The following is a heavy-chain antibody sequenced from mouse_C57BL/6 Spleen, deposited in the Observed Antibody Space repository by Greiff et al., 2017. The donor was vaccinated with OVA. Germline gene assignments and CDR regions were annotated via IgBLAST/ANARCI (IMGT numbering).Heavy chain of an antibody. CDR3: ARDDGYPDY. D-gene: IGHD2-3*01. Sequence: ESGPGLVKPSQSLSLTCSVTGYSITSGYYWNWIRQFPGNKLEWMGYISYDGSNNYNPSLKNRISITRDTSKNQFFLKLNSVTTEDTATYYCARDDGYPDYWGQGTTLTVSS. J-gene: IGHJ2*01. V-gene: IGHV3-6*01. CDR1: GYSITSGYY. CDR2: ISYDGSN.